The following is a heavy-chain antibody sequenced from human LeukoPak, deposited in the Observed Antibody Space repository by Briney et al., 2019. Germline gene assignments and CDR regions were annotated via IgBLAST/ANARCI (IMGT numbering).Heavy chain of an antibody. CDR3: VAGIGNY. D-gene: IGHD6-13*01. V-gene: IGHV3-74*03. Sequence: GGSLILSCAASGFTFSTYWMHWVRQAPGKGLVWVSRINTDGKIITYADSVKGRFTISRDNAKNTVYLQMNSLRAEDTAVYYCVAGIGNYWGQGTLVTVSS. CDR2: INTDGKII. J-gene: IGHJ4*02. CDR1: GFTFSTYW.